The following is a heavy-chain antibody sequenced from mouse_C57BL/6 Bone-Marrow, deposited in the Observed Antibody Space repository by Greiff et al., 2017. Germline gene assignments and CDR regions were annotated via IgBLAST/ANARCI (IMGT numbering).Heavy chain of an antibody. Sequence: VQLQQSGPELVKPGASVKISCKASGYTFTDYYMNWVKQSHGKRLEWIGDINPNTGGTLYNQKFKGKATLTVDKSSNTAYMELRSLTSEDSAVYDCARSCYGYNEYGGQGKSLTV. J-gene: IGHJ2*03. CDR2: INPNTGGT. CDR1: GYTFTDYY. D-gene: IGHD2-2*01. V-gene: IGHV1-26*01. CDR3: ARSCYGYNEY.